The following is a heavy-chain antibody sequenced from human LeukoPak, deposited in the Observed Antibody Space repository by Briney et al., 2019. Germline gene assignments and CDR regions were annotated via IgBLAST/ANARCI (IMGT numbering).Heavy chain of an antibody. J-gene: IGHJ4*02. Sequence: GGSLRLSCAASGFTFSSYGMHWVRQAPGKGLEWVAVISFDGRNKDYTDSVKGRITISRDNSKNTLYLQMNSLRVEDTAVYYCARAVAPRLLRFLEWSFGLGYFDYWGQGTLVTVSS. CDR2: ISFDGRNK. D-gene: IGHD3-3*01. V-gene: IGHV3-30*03. CDR3: ARAVAPRLLRFLEWSFGLGYFDY. CDR1: GFTFSSYG.